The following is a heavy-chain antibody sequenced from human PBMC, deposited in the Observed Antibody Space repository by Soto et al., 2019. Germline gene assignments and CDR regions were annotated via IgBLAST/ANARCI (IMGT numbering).Heavy chain of an antibody. CDR3: ARYSSSWYSSYYYYYGMDG. Sequence: GGSLRLSCAASGFTVSSNYMSWVRQAPGKGLEWVSVIYSGGSTYYADSVKGRFTISRDNSKNTLYLQMNSLRAEDAAVYYCARYSSSWYSSYYYYYGMDGWGQGTTVTVAS. V-gene: IGHV3-53*01. D-gene: IGHD6-13*01. CDR2: IYSGGST. J-gene: IGHJ6*02. CDR1: GFTVSSNY.